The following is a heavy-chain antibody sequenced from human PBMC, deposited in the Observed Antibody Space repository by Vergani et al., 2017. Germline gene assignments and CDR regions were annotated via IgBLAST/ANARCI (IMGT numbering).Heavy chain of an antibody. V-gene: IGHV4-38-2*01. J-gene: IGHJ4*02. CDR2: VSHSGNT. D-gene: IGHD3-9*01. CDR3: VRDAINYDVLTGYYIGLDS. CDR1: NSSINSNYY. Sequence: QVQLQESGPGLVQPAETLSLTCVVSNSSINSNYYWGWIRQSPGKRLEWIGSVSHSGNTFSNPSLKSRVTISVDKSKKLISLILNSVTAADTAVYYCVRDAINYDVLTGYYIGLDSWGQGTLVTVSS.